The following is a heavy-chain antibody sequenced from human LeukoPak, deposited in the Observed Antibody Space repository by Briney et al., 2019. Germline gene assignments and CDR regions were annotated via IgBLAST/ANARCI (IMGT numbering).Heavy chain of an antibody. D-gene: IGHD2-21*01. CDR3: ARLPVHNHIVVVIAVPI. CDR2: IYDSGST. Sequence: PSETLSLTCTVSGGSISSYYWSWIRQPPGRGLEWIGYIYDSGSTNYNPSLKSRVTISVDTSKNQFSLKLSSVTAADTAVYYCARLPVHNHIVVVIAVPIWGQGTMVTVSS. J-gene: IGHJ3*02. V-gene: IGHV4-59*08. CDR1: GGSISSYY.